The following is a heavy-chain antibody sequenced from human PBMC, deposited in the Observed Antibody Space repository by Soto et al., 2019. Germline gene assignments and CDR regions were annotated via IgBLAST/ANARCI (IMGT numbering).Heavy chain of an antibody. D-gene: IGHD2-15*01. CDR1: GGSMSSYD. CDR3: ARADPDASVGY. Sequence: SETLSVTCPVSGGSMSSYDWTWLRQSPGRGLEWIGYISYSGSTYYNPSLKSRVTISADTSKNQFSLRMNSMIAADTAVYYCARADPDASVGYWGQGTLVTVSS. CDR2: ISYSGST. J-gene: IGHJ4*02. V-gene: IGHV4-59*01.